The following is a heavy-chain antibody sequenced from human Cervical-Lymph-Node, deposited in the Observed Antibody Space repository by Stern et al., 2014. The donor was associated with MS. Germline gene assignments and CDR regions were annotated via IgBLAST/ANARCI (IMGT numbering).Heavy chain of an antibody. D-gene: IGHD5-12*01. Sequence: VQLQESGPGLVRPSQTLSLICSVSGGSISTVPYYWSWIRQHPGKGLEWIGYVYYSGAAYYNPSLKSRTTISLDASHNHFSLELRSVTAADTAVYYCARDPGMGYSGNDPGDYWGQGALVTVSS. CDR3: ARDPGMGYSGNDPGDY. CDR1: GGSISTVPYY. V-gene: IGHV4-31*03. CDR2: VYYSGAA. J-gene: IGHJ4*02.